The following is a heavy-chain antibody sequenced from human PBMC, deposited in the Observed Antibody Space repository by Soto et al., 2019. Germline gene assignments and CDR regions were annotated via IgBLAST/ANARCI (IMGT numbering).Heavy chain of an antibody. D-gene: IGHD5-12*01. CDR2: IYWDDDK. J-gene: IGHJ4*02. Sequence: QITLKESGPTLVKPTQTLTLTCTFSGFSLSTSGVGVGWIRQPPGKALEWLALIYWDDDKRYSPSLKSRLTITKDTSKNQVVLTMTNMYPVDTVTYYCAHSGVATIPFDYWGQGTLVTVSS. CDR3: AHSGVATIPFDY. CDR1: GFSLSTSGVG. V-gene: IGHV2-5*02.